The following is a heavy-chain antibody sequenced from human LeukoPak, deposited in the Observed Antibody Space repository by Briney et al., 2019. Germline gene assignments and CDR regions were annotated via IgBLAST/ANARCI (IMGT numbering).Heavy chain of an antibody. CDR2: IIPIFGTA. J-gene: IGHJ4*02. CDR1: GGTFSSYA. Sequence: GASVKVSCKASGGTFSSYAISWVRQAPGQGLEWMGGIIPIFGTANYAQKFQGRVTITADKSTSTAYIELSSLRSEDTAVYYCARGGTVAGTFHFDYWGQGTLVTVSS. D-gene: IGHD6-19*01. CDR3: ARGGTVAGTFHFDY. V-gene: IGHV1-69*06.